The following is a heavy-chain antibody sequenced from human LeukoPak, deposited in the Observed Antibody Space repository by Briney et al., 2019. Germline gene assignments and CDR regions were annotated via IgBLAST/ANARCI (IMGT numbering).Heavy chain of an antibody. CDR1: GGSISSSSYY. CDR2: IYYSGST. Sequence: SETLSLTCTVSGGSISSSSYYWGWIRQPPGKGLEWIGSIYYSGSTYYNPSLKSRVTISVDTSKNQFSLKLSSVTAADTAVYYCARGGYYYDSSGYRVEAFDIWGQGTMVTVSS. D-gene: IGHD3-22*01. CDR3: ARGGYYYDSSGYRVEAFDI. J-gene: IGHJ3*02. V-gene: IGHV4-39*07.